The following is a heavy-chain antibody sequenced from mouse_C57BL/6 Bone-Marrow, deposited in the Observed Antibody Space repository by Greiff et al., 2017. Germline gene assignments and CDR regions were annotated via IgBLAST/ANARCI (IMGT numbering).Heavy chain of an antibody. D-gene: IGHD1-1*01. CDR2: ISRKSSNYAT. Sequence: EVMLVESGGGLVQPKGSLKISCAASGFTFNTYAMHWVRQAPGKGLEWVARISRKSSNYATYYAVSVKDRITISRDDSQSRLYLQMNNLKTEDTAMYYCVPSVITDAMDYWGQGTSVTVSS. CDR3: VPSVITDAMDY. CDR1: GFTFNTYA. J-gene: IGHJ4*01. V-gene: IGHV10-3*01.